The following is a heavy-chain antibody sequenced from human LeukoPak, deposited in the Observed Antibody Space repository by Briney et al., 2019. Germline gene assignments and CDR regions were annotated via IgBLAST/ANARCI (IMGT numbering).Heavy chain of an antibody. CDR3: ARTSGSYPHDAFDI. CDR1: GFTVSSNY. J-gene: IGHJ3*02. D-gene: IGHD1-26*01. V-gene: IGHV3-53*01. CDR2: IYSGGST. Sequence: PGGSLRLSCAASGFTVSSNYMSWVRQAPGKGLEWVSVIYSGGSTYYADSVKGRFTISRDNSKNTLYLQMNSLRAEDTAVYYCARTSGSYPHDAFDIWGQGTMVTVSS.